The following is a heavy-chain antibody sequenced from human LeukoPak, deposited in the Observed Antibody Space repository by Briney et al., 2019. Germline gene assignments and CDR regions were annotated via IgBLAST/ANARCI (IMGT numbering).Heavy chain of an antibody. CDR2: IYYSGST. CDR3: ASIAGVINLDY. Sequence: PSETLSLTCTVSGGSISSSSYYWGWIRQPPGKGLEWIGSIYYSGSTYYNPSLKSRVTISVDTSKNQFSLKLSSVTAADTAVYYCASIAGVINLDYWGQGTLVTVSS. V-gene: IGHV4-39*01. CDR1: GGSISSSSYY. J-gene: IGHJ4*02. D-gene: IGHD6-13*01.